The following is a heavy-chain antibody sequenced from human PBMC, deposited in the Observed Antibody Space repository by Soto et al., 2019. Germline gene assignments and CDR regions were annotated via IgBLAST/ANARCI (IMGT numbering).Heavy chain of an antibody. CDR1: GGSISSSTYY. J-gene: IGHJ5*02. Sequence: SEMLSLTCTVSGGSISSSTYYWGWIRQPPGKGLEWIGTIYYSGTTYYSPSLKSRVTIFVDTPKNQFSMKLTSVTVTDTAVYYCARLGHWFDPWGQETLVTVSS. CDR3: ARLGHWFDP. CDR2: IYYSGTT. V-gene: IGHV4-39*01.